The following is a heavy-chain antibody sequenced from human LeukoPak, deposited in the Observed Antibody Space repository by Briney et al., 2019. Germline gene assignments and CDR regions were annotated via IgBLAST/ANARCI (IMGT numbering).Heavy chain of an antibody. V-gene: IGHV5-51*01. J-gene: IGHJ4*02. CDR3: ARSDYGGNPRFDY. Sequence: GESLKISCQGSGYSFTNYWIGWVRRMPGKGLDWMGIIYPGDSDTRYSPSFRGQVTISADKSISTAYLQWSSLKASDTAMYYCARSDYGGNPRFDYWGQGTLVTVSS. CDR1: GYSFTNYW. CDR2: IYPGDSDT. D-gene: IGHD4-23*01.